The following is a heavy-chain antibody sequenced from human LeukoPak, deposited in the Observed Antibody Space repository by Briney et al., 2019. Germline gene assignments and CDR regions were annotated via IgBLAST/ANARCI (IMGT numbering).Heavy chain of an antibody. CDR1: GGSISSYY. Sequence: PSETLSLTCTVSGGSISSYYWCWIRQPPGKGLEWIGYIYYSGSTNYNPSLKSRVTISVDTSKNQFSLKLSSVTAADTAVYYCARSRYYYDSSGYYSWGQGTLVTVSS. J-gene: IGHJ5*02. CDR2: IYYSGST. CDR3: ARSRYYYDSSGYYS. V-gene: IGHV4-59*01. D-gene: IGHD3-22*01.